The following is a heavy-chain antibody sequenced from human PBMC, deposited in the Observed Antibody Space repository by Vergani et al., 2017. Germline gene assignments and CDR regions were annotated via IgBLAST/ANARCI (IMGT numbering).Heavy chain of an antibody. CDR2: IYTSGSN. J-gene: IGHJ6*03. CDR1: GGSISSGSYY. D-gene: IGHD3-3*01. CDR3: SRDKWYYDSPYYMDV. V-gene: IGHV4-61*02. Sequence: QVQLQESGPGLVKPSQTLSLTCTVSGGSISSGSYYWSWIRQPAGKGLEWIGRIYTSGSNNYNPSLKSRVTISVATSKNQFSLKLSSVTAADTVVYYCSRDKWYYDSPYYMDVWGKGTTVTVSS.